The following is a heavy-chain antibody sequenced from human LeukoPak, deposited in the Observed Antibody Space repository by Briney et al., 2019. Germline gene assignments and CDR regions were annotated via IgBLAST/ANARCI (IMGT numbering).Heavy chain of an antibody. CDR2: IYYSGST. D-gene: IGHD1-26*01. CDR3: ARARGIVDV. CDR1: GGSISSYY. V-gene: IGHV4-59*12. Sequence: SETLSLTCTVSGGSISSYYWTWIRQPPGKRLEWIGHIYYSGSTNYNPSLKSRVTISVDTSKNQFSLKLSPVTAADTAVYYCARARGIVDVWGQGTTVTVSS. J-gene: IGHJ6*02.